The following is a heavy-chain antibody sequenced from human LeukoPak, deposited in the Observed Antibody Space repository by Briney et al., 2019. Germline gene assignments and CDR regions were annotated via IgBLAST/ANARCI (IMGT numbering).Heavy chain of an antibody. CDR1: GFTFDDYA. CDR2: ISWNSGSI. J-gene: IGHJ4*02. V-gene: IGHV3-9*01. CDR3: AKERPGEQWLVQGYFDY. Sequence: GRPLRLSCAASGFTFDDYAMHWVRHAPGKGLEWVSGISWNSGSIGYADSVKGRFTISRDNAKNSLYLQMNSLRAEDTALYYCAKERPGEQWLVQGYFDYWGQGTLVTVSS. D-gene: IGHD6-19*01.